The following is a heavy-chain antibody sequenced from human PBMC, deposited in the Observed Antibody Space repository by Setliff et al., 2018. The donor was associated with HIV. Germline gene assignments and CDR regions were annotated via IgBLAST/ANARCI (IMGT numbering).Heavy chain of an antibody. D-gene: IGHD1-26*01. CDR1: GYSISSGFY. CDR2: IYRSGST. Sequence: SETLSLTCAVSGYSISSGFYWGWIRQPPGKGLEWIGTIYRSGSTYYNPSLKSRVTISVDTSKNQFSLKVSSVTAADTAVYYCARQSSGSPEYFQHWGQGTLV. CDR3: ARQSSGSPEYFQH. V-gene: IGHV4-38-2*01. J-gene: IGHJ1*01.